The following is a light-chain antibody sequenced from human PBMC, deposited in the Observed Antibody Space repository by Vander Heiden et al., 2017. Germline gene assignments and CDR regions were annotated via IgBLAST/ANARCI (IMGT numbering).Light chain of an antibody. Sequence: DIVLTQSPGTLSLSPGERATLSCRASQSVSSSYLAWYQQKAGQAPRLLIYGASSRATGIPDRFSGSGSGTDFTLTSSRLEPEDFAVYYCQQNCSSPVTFGQGTRLEIK. CDR3: QQNCSSPVT. CDR1: QSVSSSY. J-gene: IGKJ5*01. V-gene: IGKV3-20*01. CDR2: GAS.